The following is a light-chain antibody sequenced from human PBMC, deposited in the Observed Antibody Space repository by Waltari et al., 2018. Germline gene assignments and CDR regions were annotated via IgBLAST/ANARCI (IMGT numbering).Light chain of an antibody. V-gene: IGKV3-11*01. CDR1: QSVNNR. CDR2: DAS. Sequence: EIVLTQSPATLSLSPGERATLSCRASQSVNNRLAWYQQKPGQAPRLLIYDASKRATGIPDRFSGSGSGTDFTLTISSLEPEDFAVYYCQYRGHWPPGATFGPGTKVEIK. CDR3: QYRGHWPPGAT. J-gene: IGKJ3*01.